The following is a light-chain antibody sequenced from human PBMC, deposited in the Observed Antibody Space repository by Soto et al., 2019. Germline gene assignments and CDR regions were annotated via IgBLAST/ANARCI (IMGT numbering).Light chain of an antibody. CDR2: GAS. CDR1: QSVNIN. J-gene: IGKJ1*01. V-gene: IGKV3-15*01. Sequence: EIVMTQSPATLSVSPGERATLSCRASQSVNINLAWYQQKPGQAPRLLIYGASTRATDIPARFSGSGSGTEFTLTISSLQSEDFAVYYCQQYNNWPPWTFGHGTKVEIK. CDR3: QQYNNWPPWT.